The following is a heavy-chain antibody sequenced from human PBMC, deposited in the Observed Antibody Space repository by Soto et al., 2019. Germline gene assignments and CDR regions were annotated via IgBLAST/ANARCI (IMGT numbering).Heavy chain of an antibody. J-gene: IGHJ5*02. CDR2: FIVSGDST. D-gene: IGHD3-10*01. Sequence: LRLSCAGSGFTFSSYAMSWVRQAPGKGLEWVSGFIVSGDSTSYADSVKGRFTISRDNSKNTLYLQMNSLRAEDTAIYYCAKDSGLRSWFDPWGQGTLVTVSS. CDR3: AKDSGLRSWFDP. V-gene: IGHV3-23*01. CDR1: GFTFSSYA.